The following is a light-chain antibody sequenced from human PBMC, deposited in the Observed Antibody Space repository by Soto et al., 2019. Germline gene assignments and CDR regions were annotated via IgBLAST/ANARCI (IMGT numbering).Light chain of an antibody. V-gene: IGLV2-14*01. CDR2: KVT. Sequence: QSVLTQPASVSGSPGQSITISCTGTRSDVGGYNYVSWYQHHPGKAPKLLIYKVTNRPAEVSNRFSGSKSGITASLTISGLQSEDEADYYCSSYTSGSTVIFGGGTKVTVL. CDR3: SSYTSGSTVI. CDR1: RSDVGGYNY. J-gene: IGLJ2*01.